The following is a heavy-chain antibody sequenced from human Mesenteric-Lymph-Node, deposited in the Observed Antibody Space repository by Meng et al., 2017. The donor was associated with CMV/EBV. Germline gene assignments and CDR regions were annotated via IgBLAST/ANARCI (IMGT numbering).Heavy chain of an antibody. CDR1: GFTFSSYW. Sequence: GESLKISCAASGFTFSSYWMHWVRQAPGKGLVWVSRINSDGSSTSYADSVKGRFTISRDNAKNTLYLQMNSLRAEDTAVYYCARDRFVSDFWSGYYIGPWGQGTLVTVSS. CDR3: ARDRFVSDFWSGYYIGP. V-gene: IGHV3-74*01. J-gene: IGHJ5*02. CDR2: INSDGSST. D-gene: IGHD3-3*01.